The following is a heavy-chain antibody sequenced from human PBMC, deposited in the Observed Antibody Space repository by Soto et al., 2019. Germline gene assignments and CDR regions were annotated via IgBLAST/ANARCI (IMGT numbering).Heavy chain of an antibody. CDR2: ISSTSSSR. Sequence: GGSLRLSCAKSGFTFNSYSMHWVRQAPGKGLEWISYISSTSSSRYYADSVKGRFTISRDNAKRSLYLQMTSLRDEDTAVYYCARDGCTTTSCYRPYYFDYWGQGTRVTVSS. D-gene: IGHD2-2*02. CDR3: ARDGCTTTSCYRPYYFDY. CDR1: GFTFNSYS. J-gene: IGHJ4*02. V-gene: IGHV3-48*02.